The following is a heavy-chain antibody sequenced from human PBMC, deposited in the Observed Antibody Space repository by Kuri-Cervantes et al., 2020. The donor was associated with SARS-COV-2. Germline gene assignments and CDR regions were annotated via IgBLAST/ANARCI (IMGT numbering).Heavy chain of an antibody. J-gene: IGHJ4*02. CDR1: GFTFSSYA. D-gene: IGHD2-15*01. Sequence: GGSLRLSCAASGFTFSSYAMSWVRQAPGKGLEWVSAISGSGDSTYYADSVKGRFTISRDNSKNTLYLQMNSLRAEDTAVYYCAKRPAVVRSFDYWGQGTLVTVSS. CDR2: ISGSGDST. CDR3: AKRPAVVRSFDY. V-gene: IGHV3-23*01.